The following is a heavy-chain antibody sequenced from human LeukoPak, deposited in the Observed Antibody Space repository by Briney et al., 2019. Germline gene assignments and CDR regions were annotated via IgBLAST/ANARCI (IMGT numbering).Heavy chain of an antibody. J-gene: IGHJ5*02. D-gene: IGHD1-1*01. V-gene: IGHV5-51*01. CDR3: ARHAETGLWFDP. CDR1: GYTFTSYW. CDR2: IYPGDSDT. Sequence: GESLKISCKGSGYTFTSYWIAWVRQMPGKGLEWMRIIYPGDSDTRYSPSFQGHVTISADKSISTAYLQWSSLKASDTAMYYCARHAETGLWFDPWGQGTLVTVAS.